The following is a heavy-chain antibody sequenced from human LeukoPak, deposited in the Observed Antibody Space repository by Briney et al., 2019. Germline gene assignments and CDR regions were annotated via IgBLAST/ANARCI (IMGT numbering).Heavy chain of an antibody. J-gene: IGHJ4*02. CDR3: AKDSRGANFFGDFDY. D-gene: IGHD3-10*01. CDR1: GFTFSLYG. CDR2: KSNDGSKT. V-gene: IGHV3-33*06. Sequence: PGGSLRLSCAASGFTFSLYGMHWVRQAPGKGLEWVALKSNDGSKTYYADSVKGRFTISRDNSKNTVYLQVSSLRADDPAVYYCAKDSRGANFFGDFDYWGQGTLVTVSS.